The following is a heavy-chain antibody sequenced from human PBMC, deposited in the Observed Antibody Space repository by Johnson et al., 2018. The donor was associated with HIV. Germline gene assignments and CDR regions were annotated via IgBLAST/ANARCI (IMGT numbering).Heavy chain of an antibody. V-gene: IGHV3-15*01. J-gene: IGHJ3*02. CDR3: TTDTAMITMYVEIKGGAFDI. D-gene: IGHD5-18*01. CDR2: IKSKTDGGTT. Sequence: VQLVESGGGLVKPGGSLRLSCAASGFTFSNAWMSWVRQAPGKGLEWIGHIKSKTDGGTTDYVAPVKGRFTISRDDSTNTLYLQINSLKTEDTAVYYCTTDTAMITMYVEIKGGAFDIWGQGAMVTVSS. CDR1: GFTFSNAW.